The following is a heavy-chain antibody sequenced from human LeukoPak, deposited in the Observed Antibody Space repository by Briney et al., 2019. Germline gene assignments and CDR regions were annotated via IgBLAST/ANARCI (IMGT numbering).Heavy chain of an antibody. Sequence: PSETLSLTCTVSGGSVSSGSYYWSWIRQPPGKALEWIGYIYYSGSTNYNPSLMSRVTISVDTSKNQFSLKLSSVTAADTAVYFCARGPQYSSSSDAFDIWGQGTMVTVSS. CDR3: ARGPQYSSSSDAFDI. CDR2: IYYSGST. V-gene: IGHV4-61*01. D-gene: IGHD6-13*01. CDR1: GGSVSSGSYY. J-gene: IGHJ3*02.